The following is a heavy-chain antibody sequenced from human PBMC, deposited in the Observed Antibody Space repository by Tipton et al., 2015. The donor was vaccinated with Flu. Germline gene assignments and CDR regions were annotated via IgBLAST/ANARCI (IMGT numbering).Heavy chain of an antibody. V-gene: IGHV3-13*04. CDR1: GFTFSSYG. J-gene: IGHJ6*02. CDR3: ARGPLPDSNWYNGMDV. D-gene: IGHD6-13*01. Sequence: SLRLSCEASGFTFSSYGMHWVRQVTGKGLEWVSGIGTSGDTYYPGSVKGRFTISRENARNSLYLQMDSLRAGDTAVYYCARGPLPDSNWYNGMDVWGQGP. CDR2: IGTSGDT.